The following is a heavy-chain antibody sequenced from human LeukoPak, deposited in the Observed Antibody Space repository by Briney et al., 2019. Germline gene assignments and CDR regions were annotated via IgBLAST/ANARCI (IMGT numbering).Heavy chain of an antibody. CDR2: IFNTGNT. V-gene: IGHV4-59*11. D-gene: IGHD3-10*01. CDR1: GGSINSHY. CDR3: ASRPADTTWYGVFDY. Sequence: SETLSLTCSVSGGSINSHYWSWIRQPPGKRLEWIGYIFNTGNTNYNPSLASRVTMSVDTSRAQFFLRLSPVTAADTAIYYCASRPADTTWYGVFDYWSQGTLVTVSS. J-gene: IGHJ4*02.